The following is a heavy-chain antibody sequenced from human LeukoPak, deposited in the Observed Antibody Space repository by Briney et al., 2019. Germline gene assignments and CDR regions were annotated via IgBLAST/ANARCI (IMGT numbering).Heavy chain of an antibody. CDR1: GFTFSDFW. CDR2: INSGGTVT. Sequence: GGSLRLSCAASGFTFSDFWMHWVRQAPGKGLVWVSRINSGGTVTNYADSVKGRPTISRDNAKNTLYLQMNSLRAEDTAVYYCARALFSSSWGGLGHYFDYWGQGTLVTVSS. J-gene: IGHJ4*02. V-gene: IGHV3-74*01. D-gene: IGHD6-13*01. CDR3: ARALFSSSWGGLGHYFDY.